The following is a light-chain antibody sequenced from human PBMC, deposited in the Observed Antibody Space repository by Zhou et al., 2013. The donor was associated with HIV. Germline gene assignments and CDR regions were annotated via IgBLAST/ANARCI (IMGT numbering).Light chain of an antibody. CDR2: DVS. V-gene: IGLV2-14*03. CDR3: SSYTSSSTLV. CDR1: SSDVGGYNY. Sequence: QSALTQPASVSGSPGQSITISCTGTSSDVGGYNYVSWYQQHPGKAPKLMIYDVSKRPSGVSNRFSGSKSGNTASLTISGLQAEDEADYYCSSYTSSSTLVFGGGTILTVL. J-gene: IGLJ2*01.